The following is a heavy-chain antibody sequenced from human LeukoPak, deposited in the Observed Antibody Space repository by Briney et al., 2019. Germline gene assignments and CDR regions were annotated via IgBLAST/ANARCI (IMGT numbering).Heavy chain of an antibody. CDR2: IYYSGST. V-gene: IGHV4-59*01. J-gene: IGHJ6*03. D-gene: IGHD3-22*01. CDR3: ARFYYDSSGPYYYYMDV. Sequence: KPSETLSLTCTVAGGSISSYYWSWIRQPPGKGLEWIGYIYYSGSTNYNPSLKSRVTISVDTSKNQFSLKLSSVTAADTAVYYRARFYYDSSGPYYYYMDVWGKGTTVTVTS. CDR1: GGSISSYY.